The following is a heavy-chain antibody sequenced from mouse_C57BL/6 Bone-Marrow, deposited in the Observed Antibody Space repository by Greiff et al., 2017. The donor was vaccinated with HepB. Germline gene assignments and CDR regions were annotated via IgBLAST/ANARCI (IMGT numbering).Heavy chain of an antibody. CDR3: ARDGGLRRVDY. V-gene: IGHV1-64*01. J-gene: IGHJ4*01. CDR1: GYTFTSYW. Sequence: QVQLQQPGAELVKPGASVKLSCKASGYTFTSYWMHWVKQRPGQGLEWIGMIHPNSGSTNYNEKFKSKATLTVDKSSSTAYMQLSSLTSEDSAVYYCARDGGLRRVDYWGQGTSVTVSS. D-gene: IGHD2-4*01. CDR2: IHPNSGST.